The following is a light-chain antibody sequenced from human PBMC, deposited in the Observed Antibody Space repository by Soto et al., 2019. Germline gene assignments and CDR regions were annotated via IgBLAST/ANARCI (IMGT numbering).Light chain of an antibody. V-gene: IGKV3-11*01. CDR3: QQRSNWPLT. J-gene: IGKJ4*01. CDR2: DGS. CDR1: QRVSSY. Sequence: IVLTQSPATLSLSPGERATLSCRASQRVSSYLAWYQQRPGQAPRLRIYDGSSRATGIPARFSGSGFGTDFTLTIASLEPEDFAVYYCQQRSNWPLTFGGGTKVDI.